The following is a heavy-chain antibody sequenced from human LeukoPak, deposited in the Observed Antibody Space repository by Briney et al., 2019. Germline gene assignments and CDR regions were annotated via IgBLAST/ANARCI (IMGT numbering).Heavy chain of an antibody. J-gene: IGHJ4*02. CDR1: GFTFGVYA. CDR3: TRASVVGVTGLPDY. Sequence: PGRSLRLSCTASGFTFGVYAMTWVRQAPGKGLEWVGFIRNKAYGATAEYAASVKGRFTISRDDSNSIAYLQMSSLKTEDTAVYYCTRASVVGVTGLPDYWGQGTLVTVSS. CDR2: IRNKAYGATA. D-gene: IGHD1-26*01. V-gene: IGHV3-49*04.